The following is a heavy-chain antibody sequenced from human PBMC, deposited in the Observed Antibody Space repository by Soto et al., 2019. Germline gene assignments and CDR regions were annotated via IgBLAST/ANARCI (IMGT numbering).Heavy chain of an antibody. V-gene: IGHV1-2*02. CDR2: INPNSGGT. J-gene: IGHJ3*02. CDR3: ARGTYYYDSSDAFDI. Sequence: ASVKVSCKASGYTFTGYYMHWARQAPGQGLEWMGWINPNSGGTNYAQKFQGRVTMTRDTSISTAYMELSRLRSDDTAVYYCARGTYYYDSSDAFDIWGQGTMVTVSS. CDR1: GYTFTGYY. D-gene: IGHD3-22*01.